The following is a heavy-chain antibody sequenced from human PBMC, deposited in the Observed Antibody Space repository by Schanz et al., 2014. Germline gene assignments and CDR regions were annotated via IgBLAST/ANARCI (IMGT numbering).Heavy chain of an antibody. CDR1: EYSFTSYS. CDR2: INTGSGDT. J-gene: IGHJ4*02. D-gene: IGHD5-12*01. CDR3: TRAIGGYGANNYIDD. Sequence: QVHLVQSGAEVKRPGASVKVSCKASEYSFTSYSMHWVHQAPGQRLEWMGWINTGSGDTKYSQNYQSRVTITNDTTTSTDFMEMSRLTSEDTAVYSCTRAIGGYGANNYIDDWGQGTPVTVSS. V-gene: IGHV1-3*04.